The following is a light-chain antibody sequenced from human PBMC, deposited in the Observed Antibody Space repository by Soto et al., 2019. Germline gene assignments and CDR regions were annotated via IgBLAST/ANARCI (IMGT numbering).Light chain of an antibody. J-gene: IGKJ3*01. CDR3: QQYGSSPFT. Sequence: EIVLTQSPGTLSLSPGERGTLSCRASQSVSSSYLAWYQQKPGQAPRLLIYGASSRATGIPDRFSGSGSATDFTLTISRLEPEDFAVYYCQQYGSSPFTFGPGTKVDI. CDR1: QSVSSSY. V-gene: IGKV3-20*01. CDR2: GAS.